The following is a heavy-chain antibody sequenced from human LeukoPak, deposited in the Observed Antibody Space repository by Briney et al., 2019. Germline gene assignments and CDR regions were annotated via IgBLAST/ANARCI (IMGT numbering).Heavy chain of an antibody. CDR2: INPNSGGT. Sequence: GASVKVSCKASGYTFTGYYMHWVRQAPGQGLEWMGWINPNSGGTNYAQKFQGRVTMTRDTSISTAYMELSRLRSDDTAVYYCARAGEWIQLWWHQFDYWGQGTLVTVSS. CDR3: ARAGEWIQLWWHQFDY. D-gene: IGHD5-18*01. J-gene: IGHJ4*02. CDR1: GYTFTGYY. V-gene: IGHV1-2*02.